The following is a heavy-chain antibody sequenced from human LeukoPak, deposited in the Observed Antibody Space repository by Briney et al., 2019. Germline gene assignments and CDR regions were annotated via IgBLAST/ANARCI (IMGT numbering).Heavy chain of an antibody. CDR2: IYYSGST. CDR3: ARGLHYYDSSGLDY. CDR1: GGSISSSSYY. D-gene: IGHD3-22*01. V-gene: IGHV4-39*07. Sequence: PSETLSLTCTVSGGSISSSSYYWGWIRQPPGKGLEWIGSIYYSGSTYYNPSLKSRVTISVDTSKNQFSLKLSSVTAADTAVYYCARGLHYYDSSGLDYWGQGTLVTVSS. J-gene: IGHJ4*02.